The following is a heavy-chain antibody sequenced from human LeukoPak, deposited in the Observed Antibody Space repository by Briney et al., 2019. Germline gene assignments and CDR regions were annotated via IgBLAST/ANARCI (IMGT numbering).Heavy chain of an antibody. Sequence: SQTLSLTCTVSGGSISSGSYYWSWIRQPAGKGLEWIGRIYTSGSTNYNPSLKSRVTISIDTSKNQFSLKLSSVTAADTAVYYCARHKHSYGDAFDIWGHYGGVFDIWGQGTMVTVSS. CDR3: ARHKHSYGDAFDIWGHYGGVFDI. D-gene: IGHD5-18*01. V-gene: IGHV4-61*02. CDR2: IYTSGST. J-gene: IGHJ3*02. CDR1: GGSISSGSYY.